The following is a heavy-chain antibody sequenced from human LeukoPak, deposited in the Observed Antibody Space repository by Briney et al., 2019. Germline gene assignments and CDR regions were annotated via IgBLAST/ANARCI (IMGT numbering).Heavy chain of an antibody. D-gene: IGHD3-9*01. J-gene: IGHJ4*02. CDR2: IYYSGST. CDR1: GGSISSSSYY. CDR3: ARHSGQGRYSLIDFDY. V-gene: IGHV4-39*01. Sequence: PSETLSLTCTVSGGSISSSSYYWGWIRQPPGKGLEWIGSIYYSGSTYYNPSLKSRVTISVDTSKNQFSLKLSSVTAADTAVYYCARHSGQGRYSLIDFDYWGQGTLVTVSS.